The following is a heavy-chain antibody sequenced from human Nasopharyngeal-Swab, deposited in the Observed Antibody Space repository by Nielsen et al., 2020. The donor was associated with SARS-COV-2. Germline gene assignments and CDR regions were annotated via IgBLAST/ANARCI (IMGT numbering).Heavy chain of an antibody. J-gene: IGHJ4*02. D-gene: IGHD3-10*01. CDR2: ISAYNGNT. CDR3: ARAGDRFGELLFFDY. V-gene: IGHV1-18*01. Sequence: WVRQAPGQGLEWMGWISAYNGNTNYAQKLQGRVTMTTDTSKGTAYMELRSLRSDDTAVYYCARAGDRFGELLFFDYWGQGNLVTVSS.